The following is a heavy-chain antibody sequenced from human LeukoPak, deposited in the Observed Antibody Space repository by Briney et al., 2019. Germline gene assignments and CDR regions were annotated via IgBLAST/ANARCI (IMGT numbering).Heavy chain of an antibody. D-gene: IGHD6-13*01. V-gene: IGHV1-46*01. CDR2: INPSGGST. Sequence: GASVKVSCKASGYTFTSYYMHWVRQAPGQGLEWMGIINPSGGSTSYAQKFQGRVTMTRDMSTSTVYMELSSLRSEDTAVYYCARGGWSTSIAARQIRSFFDYWGQGTLVTVSS. CDR1: GYTFTSYY. CDR3: ARGGWSTSIAARQIRSFFDY. J-gene: IGHJ4*02.